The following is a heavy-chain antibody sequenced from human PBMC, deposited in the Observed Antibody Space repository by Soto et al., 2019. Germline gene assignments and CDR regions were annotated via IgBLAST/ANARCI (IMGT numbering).Heavy chain of an antibody. CDR3: AKDNYYGSGSYYSWFDP. CDR1: GFTFDDYA. CDR2: ISWNSGSI. V-gene: IGHV3-9*01. D-gene: IGHD3-10*01. J-gene: IGHJ5*02. Sequence: DVQLVESGGGLVQPGRSLRLSCAASGFTFDDYAMHWVRQAPGKGLEWVSGISWNSGSIGYADSVKGRFTISRDNAKNSLYLQMNSLRAEDTALYYCAKDNYYGSGSYYSWFDPWGQGTLVTVSS.